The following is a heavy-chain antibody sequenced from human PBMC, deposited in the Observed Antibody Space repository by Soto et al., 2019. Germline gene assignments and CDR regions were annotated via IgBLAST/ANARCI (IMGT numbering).Heavy chain of an antibody. CDR3: ASARIAAAGPKWLDP. CDR1: GFAFNTYG. J-gene: IGHJ5*02. CDR2: IWYDGTYK. D-gene: IGHD6-13*01. Sequence: QVRLVESGGGVVQPGRSLRLSCAASGFAFNTYGIQWVRQAPGKGLEWVAVIWYDGTYKYYADSVNGRFTISRDNSKNTVYLQMNGLRAEDTAVYHCASARIAAAGPKWLDPWGQGTLGTVSS. V-gene: IGHV3-33*01.